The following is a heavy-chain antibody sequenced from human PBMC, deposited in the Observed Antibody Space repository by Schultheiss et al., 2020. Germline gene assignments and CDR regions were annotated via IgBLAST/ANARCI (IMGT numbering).Heavy chain of an antibody. CDR1: GFTVSSNY. Sequence: GGSLRLSCAASGFTVSSNYMSWVRQAPGKGLEWVSAIHSDGGTYYADSVKGRFTISRDNSKNTLYLQMNSLRAEDTAVYYCARDPGYGSGSYDGGYWGQGTLVTV. J-gene: IGHJ4*02. D-gene: IGHD3-10*01. CDR2: IHSDGGT. V-gene: IGHV3-53*01. CDR3: ARDPGYGSGSYDGGY.